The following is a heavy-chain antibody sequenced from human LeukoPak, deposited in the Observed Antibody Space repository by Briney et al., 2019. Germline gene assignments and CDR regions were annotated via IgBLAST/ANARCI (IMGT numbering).Heavy chain of an antibody. CDR3: ARDEYCNSTSCYMD. CDR1: GGTFSIYA. D-gene: IGHD2-2*02. J-gene: IGHJ4*02. V-gene: IGHV1-69*05. Sequence: ASVEVSCKASGGTFSIYAISWVRQAPGQGLEWMGGIIPIFATSSYAQRFQGRVTITTDESTSTTYMELSSLRSEDTAVYYCARDEYCNSTSCYMDWGQGTLVTVSS. CDR2: IIPIFATS.